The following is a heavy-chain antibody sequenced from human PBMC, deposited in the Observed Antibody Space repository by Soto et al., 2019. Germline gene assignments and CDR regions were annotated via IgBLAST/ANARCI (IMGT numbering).Heavy chain of an antibody. D-gene: IGHD3-22*01. J-gene: IGHJ6*02. CDR3: AHRPDYYDSTEYYYYYSGMDV. CDR1: GFSLSTSGVG. CDR2: IYWNDDK. Sequence: QITLKESGPTLVKPTQTLTLTCTFSGFSLSTSGVGVGWIRQPPGKALEWLALIYWNDDKRYSPSLKSRLTITKETYKNQVVLTMTNMDPVDTATYYCAHRPDYYDSTEYYYYYSGMDVWGQGTTVTVSS. V-gene: IGHV2-5*01.